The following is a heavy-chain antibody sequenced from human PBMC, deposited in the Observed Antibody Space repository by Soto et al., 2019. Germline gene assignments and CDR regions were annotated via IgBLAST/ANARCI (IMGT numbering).Heavy chain of an antibody. CDR2: IYYSGST. CDR3: ASAPFHSSGWYARFRSIGAGVEYFPH. Sequence: QLQLQESGPGLVKPSETLSLTCTVSGGSISSSSYYWGWIRQPPGKGLEWIGSIYYSGSTYYNPSLKSRVTISVDTSKNQFSLKLSSVTAADTAVYYCASAPFHSSGWYARFRSIGAGVEYFPHWGQGTLVTVSS. J-gene: IGHJ1*01. V-gene: IGHV4-39*01. D-gene: IGHD6-19*01. CDR1: GGSISSSSYY.